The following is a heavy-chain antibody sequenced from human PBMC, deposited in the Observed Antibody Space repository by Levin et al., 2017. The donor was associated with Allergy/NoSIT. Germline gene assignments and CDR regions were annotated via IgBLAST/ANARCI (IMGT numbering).Heavy chain of an antibody. CDR3: ARDGLSSLPDY. CDR2: IYYSGST. J-gene: IGHJ4*02. D-gene: IGHD6-6*01. V-gene: IGHV4-59*01. CDR1: GGSISSYY. Sequence: QTLSLTCTVSGGSISSYYWSWIRQPPGKGLEWIGYIYYSGSTNYNPSLKSRVTISVDTSKNQFSLKLSSVTAADTAVYYCARDGLSSLPDYWGQGTLVTVSS.